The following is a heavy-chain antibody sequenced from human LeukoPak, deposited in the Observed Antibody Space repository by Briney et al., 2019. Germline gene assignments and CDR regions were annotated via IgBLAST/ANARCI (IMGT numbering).Heavy chain of an antibody. CDR3: AQNPGRDGYNYGY. V-gene: IGHV3-21*01. D-gene: IGHD5-24*01. CDR1: GFTFSSYS. Sequence: GGSLRLSCAASGFTFSSYSMNWVRQASGKGLEWVSSISSSSYIYYADSVKGRFTISRDNAKNSLYLQMNSLRAEDTAVYYCAQNPGRDGYNYGYWGQGTLVTVSS. J-gene: IGHJ4*02. CDR2: ISSSSYI.